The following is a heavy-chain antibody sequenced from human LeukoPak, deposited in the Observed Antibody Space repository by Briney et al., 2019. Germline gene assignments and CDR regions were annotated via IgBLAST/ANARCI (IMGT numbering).Heavy chain of an antibody. V-gene: IGHV4-4*07. CDR2: IYTSGIT. CDR1: GGSITNYY. D-gene: IGHD3-22*01. Sequence: SETLSLTCTVSGGSITNYYWSWIRQPAGKGLEWIGRIYTSGITDYNPSRRSRVTLSVDTSKNHFSLKLSSVTAADTAVYFCAREHRDYVGDGYYYGCWGQGTLVTVSS. J-gene: IGHJ4*02. CDR3: AREHRDYVGDGYYYGC.